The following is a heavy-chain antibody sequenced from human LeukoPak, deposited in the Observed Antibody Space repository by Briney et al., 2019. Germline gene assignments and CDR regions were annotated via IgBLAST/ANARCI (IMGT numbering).Heavy chain of an antibody. CDR2: IIPIFDTA. CDR3: ARELAYHDSSGPPKDWFDP. V-gene: IGHV1-69*13. J-gene: IGHJ5*02. D-gene: IGHD3-22*01. Sequence: ASVKVSCKTSGGTFSNYAISWVRQAPGQGLEWMGGIIPIFDTANYAQKFQGRVTISADESTNTAYMELSSPRSEDTAVYYCARELAYHDSSGPPKDWFDPWGQGTLVTVSS. CDR1: GGTFSNYA.